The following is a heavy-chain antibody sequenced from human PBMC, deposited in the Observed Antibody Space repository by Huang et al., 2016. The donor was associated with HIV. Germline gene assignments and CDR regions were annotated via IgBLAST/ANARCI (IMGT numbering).Heavy chain of an antibody. CDR2: GYFFGTT. D-gene: IGHD2-2*03. CDR1: GTSMTSSPFY. Sequence: QLRESGPGLVTPSETLSLTCSASGTSMTSSPFYWGWFRQPPGRGLEGIGSGYFFGTTYDNPTLKSRVTISIDTANKQYSRRLTSVTAADTAVYFCAREVRSVDTDRPDGYYYRGLDVWGQGTTVIVSS. V-gene: IGHV4-39*02. J-gene: IGHJ6*02. CDR3: AREVRSVDTDRPDGYYYRGLDV.